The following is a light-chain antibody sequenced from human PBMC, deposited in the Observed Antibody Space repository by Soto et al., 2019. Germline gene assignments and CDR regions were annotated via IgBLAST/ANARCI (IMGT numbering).Light chain of an antibody. CDR2: GAS. Sequence: ETVLTQSPAILSLSQGERATLSCRASQSVSSYLTWYQQRPGQAPRLLIYGASNRATGIPARFSGSGSGTDFTLTISSLQPEDFATYYCQQFNNYPLTFGGGTKVDIK. V-gene: IGKV3-11*01. CDR3: QQFNNYPLT. CDR1: QSVSSY. J-gene: IGKJ4*01.